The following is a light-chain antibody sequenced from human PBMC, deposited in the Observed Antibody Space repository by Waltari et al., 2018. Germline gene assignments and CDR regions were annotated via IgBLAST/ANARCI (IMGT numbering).Light chain of an antibody. Sequence: EILMTQSPAILSVSPGERATLSCRASQSVSSNLAWYQQKAGQAPRLLIYGASTRATDIPARFSGSGSGTEFTLIISSLQSEDFAIYYCQQYNNWPPWTFGQGTKVEIK. CDR1: QSVSSN. CDR2: GAS. J-gene: IGKJ1*01. V-gene: IGKV3-15*01. CDR3: QQYNNWPPWT.